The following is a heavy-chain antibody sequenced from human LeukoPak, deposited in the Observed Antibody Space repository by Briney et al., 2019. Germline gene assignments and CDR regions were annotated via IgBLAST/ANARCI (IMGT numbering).Heavy chain of an antibody. Sequence: PGRSLRLSCAASGFTFSSYAMSWVRQAPGKGLEWVSAISGSGGSTYYADSVKGRFTISRDNSKNTLYLQMNSLRAEDTAVYYCAKDQSDYVWGSYRHFDYWGQGTLVTVSS. J-gene: IGHJ4*02. V-gene: IGHV3-23*01. CDR1: GFTFSSYA. CDR2: ISGSGGST. D-gene: IGHD3-16*02. CDR3: AKDQSDYVWGSYRHFDY.